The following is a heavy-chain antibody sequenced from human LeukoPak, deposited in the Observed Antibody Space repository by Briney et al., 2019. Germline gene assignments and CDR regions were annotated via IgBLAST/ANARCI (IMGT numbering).Heavy chain of an antibody. V-gene: IGHV3-13*01. Sequence: GGSLRLSCAASGFTFSDHAMHWVRQATGKGLEWVSAIGTAGDTFYPGSVKGRFTISRENAKSSLFLQMNSLRAKDTAVYYCVRQKKSHGNFDYWGQGTLVTVSS. CDR2: IGTAGDT. D-gene: IGHD1-26*01. CDR3: VRQKKSHGNFDY. CDR1: GFTFSDHA. J-gene: IGHJ4*02.